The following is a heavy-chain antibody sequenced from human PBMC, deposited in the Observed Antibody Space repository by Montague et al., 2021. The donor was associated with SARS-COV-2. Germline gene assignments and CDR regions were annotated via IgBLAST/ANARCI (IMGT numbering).Heavy chain of an antibody. Sequence: CAISGDSVGVDTAAWSWIRQSPSVRFEWLVMTHYMSEWTSDYVTSVEGRISIDPDTSKNQFFLHLMSVTPEDTGVYYCVRDTGSAQAGFDAWGQGTLVTVSS. CDR3: VRDTGSAQAGFDA. D-gene: IGHD4-17*01. CDR1: GDSVGVDTAA. V-gene: IGHV6-1*01. CDR2: THYMSEWTS. J-gene: IGHJ4*02.